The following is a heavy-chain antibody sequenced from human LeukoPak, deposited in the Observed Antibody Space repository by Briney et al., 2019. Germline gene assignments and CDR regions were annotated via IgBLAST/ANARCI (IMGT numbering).Heavy chain of an antibody. CDR3: ARACSTSCHDFDY. Sequence: SVKVSCKASGGTFSSYAISWVRQAPGQGLEWMGRIIPILGIANYAQKFQGRVTITADKSTSTAYMELSSLGSEDTAVYYCARACSTSCHDFDYWGQGTLVTVSS. V-gene: IGHV1-69*04. CDR1: GGTFSSYA. D-gene: IGHD2-2*01. J-gene: IGHJ4*02. CDR2: IIPILGIA.